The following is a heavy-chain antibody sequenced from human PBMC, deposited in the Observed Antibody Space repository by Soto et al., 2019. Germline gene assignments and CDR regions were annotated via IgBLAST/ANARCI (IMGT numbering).Heavy chain of an antibody. CDR2: IYYSGST. D-gene: IGHD6-13*01. Sequence: SETLSLTCTVSGGSISSGGYYWSWIRQHPGKGLEWIGYIYYSGSTYYNPSLKSRVTISVDTSKNQFSLKLSSVTAADTAVYYCARAPSSWPQYYYYYYGMDVWGQGTTVTVSS. CDR1: GGSISSGGYY. CDR3: ARAPSSWPQYYYYYYGMDV. J-gene: IGHJ6*01. V-gene: IGHV4-31*03.